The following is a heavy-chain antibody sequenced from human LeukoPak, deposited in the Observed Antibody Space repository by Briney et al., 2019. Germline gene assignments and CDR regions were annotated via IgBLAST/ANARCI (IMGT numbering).Heavy chain of an antibody. D-gene: IGHD3-22*01. J-gene: IGHJ4*02. V-gene: IGHV3-30-3*01. Sequence: GGSLRLSCAASGFSFSSYAMHWVRQAPGKGVEWVAVISYDGYNTYYADSVKGRFTISRDNSKNTLYLQMNSLRVEDTAVYYCARDWYDSSGARGPFDYWGQGTLVTVSS. CDR1: GFSFSSYA. CDR2: ISYDGYNT. CDR3: ARDWYDSSGARGPFDY.